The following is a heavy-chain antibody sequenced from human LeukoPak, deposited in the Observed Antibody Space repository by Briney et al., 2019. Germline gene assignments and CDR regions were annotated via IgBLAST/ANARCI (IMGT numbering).Heavy chain of an antibody. D-gene: IGHD5-18*01. J-gene: IGHJ5*02. V-gene: IGHV4-61*02. CDR2: IYPSGST. CDR1: GGSISSGSFY. CDR3: TAMVTVWFDP. Sequence: SQTLSLTCTVSGGSISSGSFYWSWIRQPAGKGLEWIGRIYPSGSTYYNPSLKSRVTISVDTSKNQFSLKLSSVTAADTAVYYYTAMVTVWFDPWGQGTLVTVSS.